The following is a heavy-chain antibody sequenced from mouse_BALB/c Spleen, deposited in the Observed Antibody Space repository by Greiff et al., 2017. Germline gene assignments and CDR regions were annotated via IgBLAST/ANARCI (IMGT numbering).Heavy chain of an antibody. Sequence: DVQLVESGGGLVKPGGSLKLSCAASGFTFSSYAMSWVRQSPEKRLEWVAEISSGGSYTYYPDTVTGRFTISRDNAKNTLYLEMSSLRSEDTAMYYCAREDYYDFAYWGQGTLVTVSA. V-gene: IGHV5-9-4*01. J-gene: IGHJ3*01. CDR3: AREDYYDFAY. CDR2: ISSGGSYT. D-gene: IGHD2-4*01. CDR1: GFTFSSYA.